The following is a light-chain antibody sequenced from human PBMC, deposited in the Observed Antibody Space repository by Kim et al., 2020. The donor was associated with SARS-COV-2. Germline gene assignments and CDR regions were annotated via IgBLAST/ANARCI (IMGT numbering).Light chain of an antibody. CDR2: VNSDGSH. Sequence: QLVLTQSPSASASLGASVNLTCTLSSGHSNYAIAWHQQQPEKGPRYLMKVNSDGSHYKGDGIPDRFSGSSSGAERYLTISSLQSEDEADYYCQTWGTGIGVFVGGTKLTVL. V-gene: IGLV4-69*01. CDR1: SGHSNYA. CDR3: QTWGTGIGV. J-gene: IGLJ3*02.